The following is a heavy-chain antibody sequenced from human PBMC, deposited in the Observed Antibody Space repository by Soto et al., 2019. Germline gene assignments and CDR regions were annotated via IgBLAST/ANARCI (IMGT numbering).Heavy chain of an antibody. CDR3: ARDGRPRPYYYDSSGYYLGFSHVDYFDY. CDR1: GFTFSSYS. D-gene: IGHD3-22*01. J-gene: IGHJ4*02. V-gene: IGHV3-21*01. Sequence: GGSLRLSCAASGFTFSSYSMNWVRQAPGKGLEWVSSISSSSSYIYYADSVKGRFTISRDNAKNSLYLQMNSLRAEDTAVYYCARDGRPRPYYYDSSGYYLGFSHVDYFDYWGQGTLVTVSS. CDR2: ISSSSSYI.